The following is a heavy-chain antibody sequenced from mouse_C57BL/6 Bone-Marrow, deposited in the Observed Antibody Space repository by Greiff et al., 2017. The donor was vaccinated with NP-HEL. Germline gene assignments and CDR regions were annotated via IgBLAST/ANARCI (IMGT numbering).Heavy chain of an antibody. V-gene: IGHV5-9-1*02. J-gene: IGHJ1*03. CDR1: GFTFSSYA. CDR3: TRDGIYYRYFDV. D-gene: IGHD1-1*01. CDR2: ISSGGDYI. Sequence: EVQVVESGEGLVKPGGSLKLSCAASGFTFSSYAMSWVRQTPEKRLEWVAYISSGGDYIYYADTVKGRFTISRDNARNTLYLQMSSLKSEDTAMYYCTRDGIYYRYFDVWGTGTTVTVSS.